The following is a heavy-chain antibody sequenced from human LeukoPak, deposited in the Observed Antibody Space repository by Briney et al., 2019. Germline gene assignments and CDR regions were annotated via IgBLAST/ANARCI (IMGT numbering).Heavy chain of an antibody. V-gene: IGHV3-66*01. Sequence: GGSLRLSCAASGFSVGDNYMGWLRLAPGKELEWISVTYSGDTTYYADSLEGRFTISRDTSKNTMHLQMNSLRPEDTAVYYCAKGIAATHNWFDPWGQGTLVTVSS. CDR2: TYSGDTT. J-gene: IGHJ5*02. CDR1: GFSVGDNY. D-gene: IGHD6-25*01. CDR3: AKGIAATHNWFDP.